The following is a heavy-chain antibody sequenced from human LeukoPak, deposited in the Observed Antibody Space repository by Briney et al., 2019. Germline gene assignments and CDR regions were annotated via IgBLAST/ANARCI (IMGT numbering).Heavy chain of an antibody. CDR3: ARDPNRCEAAHPFDY. CDR1: GYTLTELS. Sequence: AASVKVSCKVSGYTLTELSMHWVRQAPGQGLEWMGWISAYNDNTKYAQKFQGRVTMTTDTSTSTAYMELESLRSGDTAVYYCARDPNRCEAAHPFDYWGQGTLVTVSS. J-gene: IGHJ4*02. V-gene: IGHV1-18*01. CDR2: ISAYNDNT. D-gene: IGHD6-13*01.